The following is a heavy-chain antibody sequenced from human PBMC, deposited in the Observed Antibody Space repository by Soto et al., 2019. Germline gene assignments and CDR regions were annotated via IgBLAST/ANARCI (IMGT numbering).Heavy chain of an antibody. CDR1: GFTFSSYA. J-gene: IGHJ1*01. V-gene: IGHV3-23*01. D-gene: IGHD2-15*01. CDR3: AKEDIVVVVAAPRIEYCQH. CDR2: ISGSGGST. Sequence: EVQLLESGGGLVQPGGSLRLSCAASGFTFSSYAMSWVRQAPGKGLEWVSAISGSGGSTYYADSVKGRFTISRDNSKNTLYLQMNSLRAEDTAVYYCAKEDIVVVVAAPRIEYCQHWGQGTLVTVSS.